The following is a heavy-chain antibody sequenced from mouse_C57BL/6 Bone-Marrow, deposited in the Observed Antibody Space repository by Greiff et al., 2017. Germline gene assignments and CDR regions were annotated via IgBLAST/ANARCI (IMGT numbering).Heavy chain of an antibody. CDR2: IYPRSGNT. CDR1: GYTFTSYG. Sequence: QVQLQQSGAELARPGASVKLSCKASGYTFTSYGISWVKQRTGQGLEWIGEIYPRSGNTYYNEKFKGKATLTADKSSSTAYMELSSLTYEDSAVYCCATAWLAYWGQGTLVTVSA. J-gene: IGHJ3*01. CDR3: ATAWLAY. V-gene: IGHV1-81*01.